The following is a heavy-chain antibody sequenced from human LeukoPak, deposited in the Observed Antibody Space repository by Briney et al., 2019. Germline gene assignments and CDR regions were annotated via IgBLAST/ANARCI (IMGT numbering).Heavy chain of an antibody. CDR1: GFTFDDYA. Sequence: HSGGSLRLSCAASGFTFDDYAMHWVRQAPGKGLEWVSGISWNSGSIGYADSVKGRFTISGDNAKNSLYLQMNSLRAEDTAVYYCARDDTVTSHFDYWGQGTLVTVSS. D-gene: IGHD4-11*01. V-gene: IGHV3-9*01. J-gene: IGHJ4*02. CDR3: ARDDTVTSHFDY. CDR2: ISWNSGSI.